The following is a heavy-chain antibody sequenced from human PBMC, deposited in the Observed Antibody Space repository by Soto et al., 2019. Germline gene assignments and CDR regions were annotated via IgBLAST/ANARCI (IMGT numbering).Heavy chain of an antibody. CDR1: GGTFSSYT. V-gene: IGHV1-69*02. D-gene: IGHD3-10*01. CDR2: IIPILGIA. Sequence: QVQLVQSGAEVKKPGSSVKVSCKASGGTFSSYTISWVRQAPGQGLEWMGRIIPILGIANYAQKFQGRVTFTADKSTSTASMELSSLRSEDTAVYYCARGIAGDGSGIRYFDYWGQGTLVTVSS. CDR3: ARGIAGDGSGIRYFDY. J-gene: IGHJ4*02.